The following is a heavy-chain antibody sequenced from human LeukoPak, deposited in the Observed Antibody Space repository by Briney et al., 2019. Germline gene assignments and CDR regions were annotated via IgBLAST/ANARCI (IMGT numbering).Heavy chain of an antibody. V-gene: IGHV3-30*04. CDR3: AKVAKYYYGSETYFFEH. Sequence: GGSLRLSCAASGFTFSSYAMHWVRQAPGKGLEWVAVISYDGSNKYYADSVKGRFTISRDNSKNTLYLQMNSLRVEDTAVYYCAKVAKYYYGSETYFFEHWGQGTPVTASS. J-gene: IGHJ4*02. CDR2: ISYDGSNK. CDR1: GFTFSSYA. D-gene: IGHD3-10*01.